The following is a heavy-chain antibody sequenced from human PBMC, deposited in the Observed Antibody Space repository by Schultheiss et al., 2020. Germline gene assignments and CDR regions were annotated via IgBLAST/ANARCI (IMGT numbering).Heavy chain of an antibody. V-gene: IGHV4-4*02. CDR2: IYYSGST. J-gene: IGHJ3*02. D-gene: IGHD4-17*01. CDR3: ARPAFCYGDYPDAFDI. CDR1: GGSISSSNW. Sequence: SETLSLTCTVSGGSISSSNWWSWVRQPPGKGLEWIGYIYYSGSTNYNPSLKSRVTISVDTSKNQFSLKLSSVTAADTAVYYCARPAFCYGDYPDAFDIWGQGTMVTV.